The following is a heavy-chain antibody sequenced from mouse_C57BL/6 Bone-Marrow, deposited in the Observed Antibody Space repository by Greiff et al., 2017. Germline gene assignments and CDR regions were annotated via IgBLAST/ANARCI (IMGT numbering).Heavy chain of an antibody. CDR2: INPYNGGT. Sequence: EVQLQQSGPVLVKPGASVKMSCKASGYTFTDYYMNWVKQSHGKSLEWIGVINPYNGGTSYNQKFKGKATLTVDKSSSTAYMELNSLTSEDSAVYYCAREVGLCHLYYARDYWGQGTSVTVAS. CDR3: AREVGLCHLYYARDY. D-gene: IGHD1-1*02. CDR1: GYTFTDYY. V-gene: IGHV1-19*01. J-gene: IGHJ4*01.